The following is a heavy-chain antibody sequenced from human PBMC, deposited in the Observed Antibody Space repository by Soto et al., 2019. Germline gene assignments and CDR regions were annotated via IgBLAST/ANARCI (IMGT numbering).Heavy chain of an antibody. CDR2: IIPIFGTA. V-gene: IGHV1-69*12. Sequence: QVQLVQSGAEVKKPGSSVKVSYKASGGTFSSYAISWVRQAPGQGLEWMGGIIPIFGTANYAQKFQGRVTITAEESTSTAYMELSSRRSEDTAVYYCASSQDIVVVVAATPHYYYYGMDVWGQGTTVTVSS. CDR3: ASSQDIVVVVAATPHYYYYGMDV. J-gene: IGHJ6*02. D-gene: IGHD2-15*01. CDR1: GGTFSSYA.